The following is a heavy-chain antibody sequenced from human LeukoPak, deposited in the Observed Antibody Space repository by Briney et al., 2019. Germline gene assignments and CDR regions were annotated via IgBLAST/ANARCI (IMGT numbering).Heavy chain of an antibody. J-gene: IGHJ5*02. Sequence: SETLSLTXTVSGGSISSSSYYWGWIRQPPGTGLERIGSIYYSGSTYYNPSLKSRVTISVDTSKNQFSLKLSSVTAADTAVYYCARTVMYYYDSSAGNWFDPWGQGTLVTVSS. CDR1: GGSISSSSYY. CDR2: IYYSGST. CDR3: ARTVMYYYDSSAGNWFDP. D-gene: IGHD3-22*01. V-gene: IGHV4-39*01.